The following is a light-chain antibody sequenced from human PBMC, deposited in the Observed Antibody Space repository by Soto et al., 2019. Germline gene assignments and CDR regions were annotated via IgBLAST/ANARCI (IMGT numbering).Light chain of an antibody. CDR3: SSYTGGITHV. Sequence: QSVLTQPASVSGSPGQSITISCTGTSSDIGGYNYVSWYQQHPGKAPKLMIYDVSNRPSGVSNRFSGSKSGNTASLTISGLRAEDEADYYWSSYTGGITHVFGSGTKLTVL. V-gene: IGLV2-14*01. J-gene: IGLJ1*01. CDR1: SSDIGGYNY. CDR2: DVS.